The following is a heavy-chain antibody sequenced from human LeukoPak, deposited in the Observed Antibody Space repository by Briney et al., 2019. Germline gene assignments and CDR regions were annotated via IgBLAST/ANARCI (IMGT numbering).Heavy chain of an antibody. Sequence: PGGSLRLSCAASGFAFSSYAMHWVRQAPGKGLEWVAVISYDGSNKYYADSVKGRFTISRDNFKNTLYLQMNSLRAEDTAVYYCGIDYWGQGTLVTVSS. CDR2: ISYDGSNK. V-gene: IGHV3-30-3*01. CDR3: GIDY. CDR1: GFAFSSYA. J-gene: IGHJ4*02.